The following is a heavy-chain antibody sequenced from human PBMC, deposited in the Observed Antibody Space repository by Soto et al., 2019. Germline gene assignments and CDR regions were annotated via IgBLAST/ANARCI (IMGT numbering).Heavy chain of an antibody. Sequence: QVQLVQSGADVKKPGASVKVSCKASGYTFSDYGVSWVRQAPGQGLEWMGWISSKNGNTNFAQKFRGRVTMTTDPSTSTVYMELRSLRPDDTAVYYCAREPPEPPPDYGGQGTLVTVSS. CDR1: GYTFSDYG. V-gene: IGHV1-18*01. CDR2: ISSKNGNT. CDR3: AREPPEPPPDY. J-gene: IGHJ4*02.